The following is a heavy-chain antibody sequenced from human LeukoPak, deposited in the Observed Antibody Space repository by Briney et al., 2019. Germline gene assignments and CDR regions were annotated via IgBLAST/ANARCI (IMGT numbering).Heavy chain of an antibody. CDR2: ISSSGSTI. V-gene: IGHV3-11*01. Sequence: PGGSLRLSCAASGFTFSDYYMSWIRQAPGKGLEWVSYISSSGSTIYYADSVKGRFTISRDNAKNSLCLQMNSLRAEDTAVYYCARQTPGIAVAGTMFDYWGQGTLVTVSS. J-gene: IGHJ4*02. CDR1: GFTFSDYY. D-gene: IGHD6-19*01. CDR3: ARQTPGIAVAGTMFDY.